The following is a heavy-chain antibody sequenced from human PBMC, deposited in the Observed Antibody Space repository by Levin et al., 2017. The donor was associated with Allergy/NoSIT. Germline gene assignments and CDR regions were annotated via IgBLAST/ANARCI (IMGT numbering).Heavy chain of an antibody. V-gene: IGHV3-21*01. CDR3: ARDANYYGSGRTYWYFDL. Sequence: PGGSLRLSCAASGFTFSSYSMNWVRQAPGKGLEWVSSISSSSSYIYYADSVKGRFTISRDNAKNSLYLQMNSLRAEDTAVYYCARDANYYGSGRTYWYFDLWGRGTLVTVSS. CDR1: GFTFSSYS. D-gene: IGHD3-10*01. CDR2: ISSSSSYI. J-gene: IGHJ2*01.